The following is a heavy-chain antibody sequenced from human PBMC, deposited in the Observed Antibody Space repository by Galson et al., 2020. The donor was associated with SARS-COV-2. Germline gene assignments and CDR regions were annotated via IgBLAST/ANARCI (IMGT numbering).Heavy chain of an antibody. D-gene: IGHD3-22*01. CDR2: MNPNSGNT. CDR1: GYTFTSYD. CDR3: ARGLSELYYDSSGYYYDYYYYYYMDV. Sequence: ASVKVSCKASGYTFTSYDINWVRQATGQGLEWMGWMNPNSGNTGYAQKFQGRVTMTRNTSISTAYMELSSLRSEDTAVYYCARGLSELYYDSSGYYYDYYYYYYMDVWGKGTTVTVSS. V-gene: IGHV1-8*01. J-gene: IGHJ6*03.